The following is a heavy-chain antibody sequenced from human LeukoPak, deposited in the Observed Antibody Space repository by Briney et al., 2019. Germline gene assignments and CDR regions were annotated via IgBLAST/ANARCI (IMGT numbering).Heavy chain of an antibody. CDR2: ITTHNGDT. V-gene: IGHV1-18*01. CDR3: ARVAYVGNYFDC. Sequence: ASVKVSYKASGYTFASYAITWVRQAPGQGLEWMGWITTHNGDTNYAPNLQGRVTMTTDTSTSTAYMELRSLRSDDTAVYYCARVAYVGNYFDCRGQRTLVTVSS. D-gene: IGHD4-23*01. CDR1: GYTFASYA. J-gene: IGHJ4*02.